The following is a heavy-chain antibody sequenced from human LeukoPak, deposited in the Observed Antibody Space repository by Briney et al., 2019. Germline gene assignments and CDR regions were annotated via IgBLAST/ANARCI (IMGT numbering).Heavy chain of an antibody. Sequence: SETLSLTCTVSGGSISNYYWSWIRQPPGKGLEWIGYIYYSGSTNYNPSLRSRVTISVDTSKNQFSLKLSSVTAADTAVYYCARGRRVWWLLRETENDYWGQGTLVTVSS. CDR2: IYYSGST. D-gene: IGHD1-26*01. V-gene: IGHV4-59*01. J-gene: IGHJ4*02. CDR3: ARGRRVWWLLRETENDY. CDR1: GGSISNYY.